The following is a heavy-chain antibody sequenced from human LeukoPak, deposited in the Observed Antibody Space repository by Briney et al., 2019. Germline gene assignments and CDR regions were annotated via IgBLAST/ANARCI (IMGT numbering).Heavy chain of an antibody. V-gene: IGHV4-59*08. D-gene: IGHD3-9*01. CDR3: ARATKDILTGYYTFDP. CDR1: GGSFSGYY. J-gene: IGHJ5*02. Sequence: SETLSLTCAVYGGSFSGYYWSWIRQPPGKGLEWIGYIYYSGSTNYNPSLKSRVTISVDTSKNQFSLKLSSVTAADTAVYYCARATKDILTGYYTFDPWGQGTLVTVSS. CDR2: IYYSGST.